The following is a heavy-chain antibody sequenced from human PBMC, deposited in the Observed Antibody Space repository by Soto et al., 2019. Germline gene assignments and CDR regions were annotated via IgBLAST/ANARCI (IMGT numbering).Heavy chain of an antibody. D-gene: IGHD3-3*01. CDR2: IYSGGST. J-gene: IGHJ4*02. Sequence: EVQLVESGGGLVQPGGSLRLSCAASGFTVSSNYMSWVRQAPGKGLEWVSVIYSGGSTYYADSAKGRFTISRDNSKNTLYLQMNSLRAEDTAVYYCARALRITIFGVVTSYYFDYWGQGTLVTVSS. V-gene: IGHV3-66*01. CDR1: GFTVSSNY. CDR3: ARALRITIFGVVTSYYFDY.